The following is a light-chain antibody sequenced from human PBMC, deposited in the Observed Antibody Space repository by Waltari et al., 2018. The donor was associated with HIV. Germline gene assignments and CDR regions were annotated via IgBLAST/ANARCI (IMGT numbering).Light chain of an antibody. CDR3: QTWGTGIQV. Sequence: QLVVTQSPSASASLGASVKLTCTLSSGHSNYAIAWHQQQPEKGPRYLMKIDNDGSHNKGDGIPDRFSGSSSGAERYLTIYSLQSEDEADYYCQTWGTGIQVFGRGTKLTVL. J-gene: IGLJ3*02. CDR2: IDNDGSH. CDR1: SGHSNYA. V-gene: IGLV4-69*01.